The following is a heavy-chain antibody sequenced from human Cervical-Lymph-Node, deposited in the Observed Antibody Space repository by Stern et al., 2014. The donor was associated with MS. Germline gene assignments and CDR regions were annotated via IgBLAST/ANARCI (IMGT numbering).Heavy chain of an antibody. V-gene: IGHV3-33*01. CDR3: ARGHIPYAYNYLFDY. CDR2: AWYDGSTA. J-gene: IGHJ4*02. D-gene: IGHD5-24*01. Sequence: VQLEESGGGVVQPGTSLRLSCAASGFTFSSYGMHWVRQAPGKGLELVGLAWYDGSTAYYTNSVKGRFTISRDNSKNTLSLQMNSLTAEDTAVYYCARGHIPYAYNYLFDYWGQGTLVTVSS. CDR1: GFTFSSYG.